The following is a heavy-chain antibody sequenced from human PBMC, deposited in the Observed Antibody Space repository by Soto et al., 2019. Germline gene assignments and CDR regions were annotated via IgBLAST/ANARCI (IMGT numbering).Heavy chain of an antibody. CDR1: GGSVSGYF. CDR2: INHSGTT. V-gene: IGHV4-34*02. Sequence: QVQLQQWGAGLLKPSETLSLTCAVYGGSVSGYFWSWIRQPPGKGLEWIGEINHSGTTSYSPSLDSRVTTSVDTSKNQFSLRLISVTAADTAIYYCARRYCSDSYCSYFDYWGRGTLVTVSS. J-gene: IGHJ4*02. D-gene: IGHD2-15*01. CDR3: ARRYCSDSYCSYFDY.